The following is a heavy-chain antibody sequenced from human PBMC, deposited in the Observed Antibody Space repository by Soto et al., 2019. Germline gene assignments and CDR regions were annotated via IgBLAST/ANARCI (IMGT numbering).Heavy chain of an antibody. V-gene: IGHV3-48*02. CDR2: ISDSSSTT. Sequence: PGGSLRLSCAASGFTFSTYSMNWVRQAPGKGLEWVSCISDSSSTTKYADSVKGRFTISRDNAKNSLYLQMNSLRDEDTAVYYCARDSLSSFDYWGQGALVTVS. CDR3: ARDSLSSFDY. J-gene: IGHJ4*02. CDR1: GFTFSTYS.